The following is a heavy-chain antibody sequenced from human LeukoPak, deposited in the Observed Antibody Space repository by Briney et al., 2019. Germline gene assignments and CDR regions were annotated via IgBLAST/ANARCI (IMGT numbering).Heavy chain of an antibody. J-gene: IGHJ4*02. CDR1: GFTFSSYS. Sequence: GGSLRLSCAASGFTFSSYSMNWVRQAPGKGLEWVSSISSSSSYIYYADSVKGRFTISRDNAKNSLYLQMNSLRAEDTAVYYCARREGQLAFHFDYWGQGTLVTVSS. CDR3: ARREGQLAFHFDY. CDR2: ISSSSSYI. V-gene: IGHV3-21*01. D-gene: IGHD6-6*01.